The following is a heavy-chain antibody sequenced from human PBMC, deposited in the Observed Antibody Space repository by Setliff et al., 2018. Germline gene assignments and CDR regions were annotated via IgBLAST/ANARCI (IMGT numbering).Heavy chain of an antibody. CDR2: ISGTGART. CDR3: AKDSTGRDAFDI. CDR1: GFTFSNYA. J-gene: IGHJ3*02. V-gene: IGHV3-23*01. Sequence: GGSLRLSCAASGFTFSNYAMNWVRQAPGKGLEWVSSISGTGARTYYADSVKGRFIISRDNSKNTLFLQMNDPRGEDTAIYYCAKDSTGRDAFDIWGHGTMVTVSS.